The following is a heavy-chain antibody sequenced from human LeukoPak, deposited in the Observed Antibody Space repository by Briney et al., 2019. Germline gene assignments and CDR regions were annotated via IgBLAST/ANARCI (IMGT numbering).Heavy chain of an antibody. D-gene: IGHD2-15*01. CDR1: GFTFTNHW. CDR3: VRELSGGGCS. CDR2: INQDVSKK. V-gene: IGHV3-7*01. J-gene: IGHJ5*01. Sequence: PGGSLRLSCAASGFTFTNHWMAWVRQAPGKGLEWVASINQDVSKKYYADSVRGRFIISRDNAENSVYLQMISLGVEDTAVYYCVRELSGGGCSWGQEPWSPSPQ.